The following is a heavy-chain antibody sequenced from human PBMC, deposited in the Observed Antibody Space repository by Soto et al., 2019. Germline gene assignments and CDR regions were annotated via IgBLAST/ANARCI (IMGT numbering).Heavy chain of an antibody. Sequence: GGSLRLSCAASGFTFSSYAMSWVRQAPGKGLEWVSAISGSGGSTYYADSVKGRFTISRDNSKNTLYLQMNSLRAEDTAVYYCAKNLKDRSYYYYYMDVWGKGTTVTVSS. V-gene: IGHV3-23*01. J-gene: IGHJ6*03. CDR2: ISGSGGST. CDR1: GFTFSSYA. D-gene: IGHD2-15*01. CDR3: AKNLKDRSYYYYYMDV.